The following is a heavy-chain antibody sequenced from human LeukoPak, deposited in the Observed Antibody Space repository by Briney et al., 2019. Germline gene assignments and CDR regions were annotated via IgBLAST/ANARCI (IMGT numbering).Heavy chain of an antibody. Sequence: GGSLRLSCEASGFTFSRYWMHWVRQAPGKGLGWVSRIKSDGKTNYADSVKGRFTISRDNAKNTVSLQMDSLRAEDTGVYYCARAPSEVGGYYPEYFRHWGQGTLVTVSS. D-gene: IGHD3-22*01. CDR1: GFTFSRYW. CDR3: ARAPSEVGGYYPEYFRH. V-gene: IGHV3-74*01. CDR2: IKSDGKT. J-gene: IGHJ1*01.